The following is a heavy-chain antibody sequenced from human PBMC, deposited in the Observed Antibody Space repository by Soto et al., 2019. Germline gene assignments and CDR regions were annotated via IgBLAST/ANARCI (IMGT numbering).Heavy chain of an antibody. D-gene: IGHD3-16*01. CDR3: TRPFGVKNYFDY. V-gene: IGHV3-73*01. CDR1: GFTFSGSA. CDR2: IRSKANSYAT. Sequence: GGSLRLSCAASGFTFSGSAMHWVRQASGKGLEWVGRIRSKANSYATAYAASVKGRFTISRDDSKNTAYLQMNSLKTEDTAVYYCTRPFGVKNYFDYWGQGTLVTVSS. J-gene: IGHJ4*02.